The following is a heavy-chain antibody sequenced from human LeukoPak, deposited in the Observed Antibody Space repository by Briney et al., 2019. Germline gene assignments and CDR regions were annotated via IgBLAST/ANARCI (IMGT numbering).Heavy chain of an antibody. CDR2: INPNSGGT. V-gene: IGHV1-2*06. CDR3: ARGTLTFGGVISY. D-gene: IGHD3-16*02. J-gene: IGHJ4*02. Sequence: GASVKVSCKASGYTFTGYYMHWVRQAPGQGLEWMGRINPNSGGTNYAQKFQGRVTMTRDTSISTAYMELSRLRSGDTAVYYCARGTLTFGGVISYWGQGTLVTVSS. CDR1: GYTFTGYY.